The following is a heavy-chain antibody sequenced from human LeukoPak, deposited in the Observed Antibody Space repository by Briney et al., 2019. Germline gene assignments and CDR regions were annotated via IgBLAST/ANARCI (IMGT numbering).Heavy chain of an antibody. CDR3: AKGGLYGGYKNNFDY. V-gene: IGHV3-48*01. D-gene: IGHD5-12*01. J-gene: IGHJ4*02. CDR2: ISSSSSTI. CDR1: GFTFSSYS. Sequence: GGSLRLSCAASGFTFSSYSMNWVRQAPGKGLEWVSHISSSSSTIYYADSVKGRFTISRDNSKNTLYLQMNSLRAEDTAVYYCAKGGLYGGYKNNFDYWGQGTLVTVSS.